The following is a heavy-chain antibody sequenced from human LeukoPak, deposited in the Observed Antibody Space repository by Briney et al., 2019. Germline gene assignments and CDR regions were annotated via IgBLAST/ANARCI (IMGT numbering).Heavy chain of an antibody. J-gene: IGHJ3*02. CDR2: IHGGGDVT. CDR1: GFTFSNYA. V-gene: IGHV3-23*01. CDR3: ARASSVVVPAASAFDI. D-gene: IGHD2-2*01. Sequence: GGSLRLSCAASGFTFSNYAMNWVRQAPEKGLEWVSTIHGGGDVTYYADSVKGRFTISRDDSKDTLYLQMNSLRPEDTAIYYCARASSVVVPAASAFDIWGHGTMVTVSS.